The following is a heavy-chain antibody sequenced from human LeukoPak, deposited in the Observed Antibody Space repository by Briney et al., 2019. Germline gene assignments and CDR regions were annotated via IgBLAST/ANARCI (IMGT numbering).Heavy chain of an antibody. J-gene: IGHJ4*02. CDR1: GFTFSSYA. CDR2: ISGSGGST. V-gene: IGHV3-23*01. Sequence: GGSLRLSCAASGFTFSSYAMSWVRQAPGKGLEWVSAISGSGGSTYYADSVKGRFTISRDNSKNTPYLQMNSLRAEDTAVYYCAKAVSWSTYYFDYWGQGTLVTVSS. CDR3: AKAVSWSTYYFDY. D-gene: IGHD6-13*01.